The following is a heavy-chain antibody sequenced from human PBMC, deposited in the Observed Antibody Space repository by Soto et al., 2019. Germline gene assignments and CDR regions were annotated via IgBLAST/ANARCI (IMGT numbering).Heavy chain of an antibody. Sequence: XXSLRLSCAAWGFTFSRYGMHWVPQAPGKGLEGVAVIWDDGSNKYYTDSVKGRFTISRDDSKNTLYLQMNRMRAEDTAVYYCARESSSWSLFDPWGQGTLVTVSS. CDR2: IWDDGSNK. CDR3: ARESSSWSLFDP. V-gene: IGHV3-33*01. CDR1: GFTFSRYG. J-gene: IGHJ5*02. D-gene: IGHD6-13*01.